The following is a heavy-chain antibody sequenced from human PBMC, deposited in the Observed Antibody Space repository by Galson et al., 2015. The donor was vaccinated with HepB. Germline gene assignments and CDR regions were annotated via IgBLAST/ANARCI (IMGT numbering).Heavy chain of an antibody. V-gene: IGHV3-21*01. CDR2: LRSSSSYI. D-gene: IGHD5-18*01. CDR1: GFTFSSST. Sequence: SLRLSCAFSGFTFSSSTMNWVPPAPAKGLEWVSSLRSSSSYIYYADSVKGRFTISRDNAVNSLYLQMNSLRAEDTAVYYCASDFFGGYSYGSYYYYGMDVWGQGTTITVSS. J-gene: IGHJ6*02. CDR3: ASDFFGGYSYGSYYYYGMDV.